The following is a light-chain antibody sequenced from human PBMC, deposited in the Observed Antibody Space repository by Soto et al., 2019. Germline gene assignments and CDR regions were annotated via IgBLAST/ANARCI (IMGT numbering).Light chain of an antibody. V-gene: IGLV2-8*01. CDR1: SSDVGGYKY. CDR2: EVS. CDR3: SSYTGSNTDYV. Sequence: QSVLTQPRSASGSPGQSVTISCTGTSSDVGGYKYVSWYQQHAGKVTKLMIYEVSKRPSGVPDRFSGSKSGNTASLTVSGLQAEDEADYYCSSYTGSNTDYVFGTGTKVTVL. J-gene: IGLJ1*01.